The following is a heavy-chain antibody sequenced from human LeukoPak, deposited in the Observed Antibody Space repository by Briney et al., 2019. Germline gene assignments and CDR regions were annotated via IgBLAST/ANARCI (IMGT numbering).Heavy chain of an antibody. CDR3: ASIYYYDSAPIDP. CDR2: IYTSGST. CDR1: GGSISSSSYY. D-gene: IGHD3-22*01. J-gene: IGHJ5*02. Sequence: SETLSLTCTVSGGSISSSSYYWGWIRQPAGTGLEWIGRIYTSGSTNYNPSLKSRVTISVDTSKNQFSLKLSSVTAADTAVYYCASIYYYDSAPIDPWGQGTLVTVSS. V-gene: IGHV4-61*02.